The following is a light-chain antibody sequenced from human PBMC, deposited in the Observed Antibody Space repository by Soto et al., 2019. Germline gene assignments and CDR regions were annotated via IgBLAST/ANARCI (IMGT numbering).Light chain of an antibody. CDR3: QHYNSYSEA. J-gene: IGKJ1*01. CDR2: KAS. V-gene: IGKV1-5*03. CDR1: QTISSW. Sequence: DIQMTQSPSTLSASVRDRVTITCRASQTISSWLAWYQQKPGKAPKLLIYKASTLKSEVPSRFSGSGSGTEFTLTISSLQPDDFATYYCQHYNSYSEAFGQGTKVDIK.